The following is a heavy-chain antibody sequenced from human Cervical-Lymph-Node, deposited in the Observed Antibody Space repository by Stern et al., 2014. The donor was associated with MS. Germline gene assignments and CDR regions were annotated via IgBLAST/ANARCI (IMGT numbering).Heavy chain of an antibody. V-gene: IGHV3-21*01. D-gene: IGHD6-19*01. Sequence: EVQLVESGGGLVKPGGSLRLSCAASGFTFSSYSMNWVRQAPGKGLEWVSSISSSSSYIYYADSEKGRFTISRDNAKNSLYLQMNSLRAEDTAVYYCAREGYSSGWYPNWGQGTLFTVSS. CDR1: GFTFSSYS. CDR3: AREGYSSGWYPN. CDR2: ISSSSSYI. J-gene: IGHJ4*02.